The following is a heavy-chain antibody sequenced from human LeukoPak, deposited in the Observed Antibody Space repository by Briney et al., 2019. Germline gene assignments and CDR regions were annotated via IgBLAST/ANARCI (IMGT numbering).Heavy chain of an antibody. CDR2: INANSGGT. CDR3: ARSSERGYYFDY. V-gene: IGHV1-2*02. Sequence: GASVKVSCKASEYTFTGYYMHWVRQAPGQGLEWTGWINANSGGTNYAQKFQGRVTMTSDTSISTAYMELSRLRSDDTAVYYCARSSERGYYFDYWGQGTLVTVSS. CDR1: EYTFTGYY. D-gene: IGHD3-10*01. J-gene: IGHJ4*02.